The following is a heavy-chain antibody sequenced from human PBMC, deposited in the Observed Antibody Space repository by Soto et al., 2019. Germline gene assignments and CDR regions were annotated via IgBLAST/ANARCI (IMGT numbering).Heavy chain of an antibody. V-gene: IGHV4-31*03. CDR3: ARERKGNSGYVGFDY. CDR2: IYYSGNI. CDR1: GGSISSGGYY. D-gene: IGHD5-12*01. Sequence: QVQLQESGPGLVKPSQTLSLTCTVSGGSISSGGYYWGWIRQHPGKGLEWIGYIYYSGNIYYNLSLNNRVTITIDTSKNQFSLKLTSVTAADTAVYYCARERKGNSGYVGFDYWGQGTLVTVSS. J-gene: IGHJ4*02.